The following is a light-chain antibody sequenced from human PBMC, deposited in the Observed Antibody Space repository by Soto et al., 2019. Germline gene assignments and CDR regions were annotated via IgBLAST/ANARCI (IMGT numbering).Light chain of an antibody. CDR1: QSVRSS. V-gene: IGKV3-15*01. J-gene: IGKJ1*01. CDR3: HQRKSWPRT. Sequence: EIVLTQSPGTLSLSPGERATLSCRASQSVRSSQLAWYQHKPGQAPRLLIYGASTRATGIPARFSGSGSGTEFTLTIISLQSEDFAVYCWHQRKSWPRTFGQGTKVDIK. CDR2: GAS.